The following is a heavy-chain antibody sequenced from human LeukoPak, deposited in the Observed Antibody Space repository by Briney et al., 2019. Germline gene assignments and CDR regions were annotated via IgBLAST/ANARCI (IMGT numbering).Heavy chain of an antibody. CDR3: GKGSLAVPATPLDF. V-gene: IGHV3-11*01. D-gene: IGHD2-15*01. CDR2: ITSRSTTT. CDR1: WFDLCNSF. J-gene: IGHJ4*02. Sequence: GGSVRHSRRACWFDLCNSFMPGPRDARGEGLECISYITSRSTTTYYADSVKGRFHTSRDNGKNTVYLQMKNMRVDATPVSYCGKGSLAVPATPLDFWGQGTLVTVSS.